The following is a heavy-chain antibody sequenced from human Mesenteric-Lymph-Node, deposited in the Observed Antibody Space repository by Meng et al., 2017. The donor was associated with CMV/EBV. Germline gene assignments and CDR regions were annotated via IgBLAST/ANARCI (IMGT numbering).Heavy chain of an antibody. CDR2: IIPVLGIT. CDR3: ARGPRGSSGRKPGYDY. CDR1: GYTFTSYA. D-gene: IGHD6-6*01. V-gene: IGHV1-69*04. J-gene: IGHJ4*02. Sequence: SVKVSCKASGYTFTSYAITWVRQAPGQGLEWMGRIIPVLGITNYAQKFQGRVTITADKSTSTAYIDLSSLRSEDTAVYYCARGPRGSSGRKPGYDYWGQGTLVTVSS.